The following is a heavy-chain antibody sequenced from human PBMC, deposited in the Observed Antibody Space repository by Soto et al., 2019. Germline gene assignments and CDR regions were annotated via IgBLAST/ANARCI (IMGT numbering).Heavy chain of an antibody. D-gene: IGHD3-3*01. V-gene: IGHV2-5*02. CDR2: IYWDDDK. J-gene: IGHJ4*02. CDR3: AHTPQVLRFLEWSPYYFDY. Sequence: QITLKESGPTLVKPTQTLTLTCTFSGFSLSTSGVGVGWIRQPPGKALEWLALIYWDDDKRYSPSLKSRLTITKDTSKNQVVLTMTNMDPVDTATYYCAHTPQVLRFLEWSPYYFDYWGQGTLVTVSS. CDR1: GFSLSTSGVG.